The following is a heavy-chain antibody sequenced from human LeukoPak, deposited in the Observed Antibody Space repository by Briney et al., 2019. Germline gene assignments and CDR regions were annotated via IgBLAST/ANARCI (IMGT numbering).Heavy chain of an antibody. CDR3: ARHSLQWFGEPGYFEN. CDR1: GGSISSYY. Sequence: SETLSLTCTVSGGSISSYYWSWIRQPPGKGLEWIGYIYYSGSTNYNPSLQSRVTISVDTSKDQFSLNLSSVTAADTAVYYCARHSLQWFGEPGYFENWGQGTLVTVSS. J-gene: IGHJ4*02. D-gene: IGHD3-10*01. CDR2: IYYSGST. V-gene: IGHV4-59*08.